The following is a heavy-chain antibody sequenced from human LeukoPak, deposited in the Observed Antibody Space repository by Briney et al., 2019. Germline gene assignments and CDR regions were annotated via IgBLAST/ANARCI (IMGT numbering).Heavy chain of an antibody. CDR1: GFIFSSYW. CDR2: IKQDGSEK. Sequence: PGGSLRLSCAASGFIFSSYWMTWVRQAPGKGLEWVANIKQDGSEKYYVDSVKGRFTISRDNAKNSLYLQMNSLRAEDTAEYYCARGGGLDIWGQGTMVTVSS. V-gene: IGHV3-7*05. J-gene: IGHJ3*02. CDR3: ARGGGLDI.